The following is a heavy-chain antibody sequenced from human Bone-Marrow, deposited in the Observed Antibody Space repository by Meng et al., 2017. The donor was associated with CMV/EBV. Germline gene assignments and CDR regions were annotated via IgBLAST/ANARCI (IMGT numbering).Heavy chain of an antibody. V-gene: IGHV1-18*01. D-gene: IGHD3-3*01. J-gene: IGHJ3*01. CDR2: ISAYNGNT. Sequence: ASVKVSCKASGYTFTSYGISWVRQAPGQGLEWMGWISAYNGNTNYAQKLQGRVTMTTDTSTSTAYMELRSLRSDDTAVYYCATDLMGITAVRAFDLWGQGTMVTVSS. CDR1: GYTFTSYG. CDR3: ATDLMGITAVRAFDL.